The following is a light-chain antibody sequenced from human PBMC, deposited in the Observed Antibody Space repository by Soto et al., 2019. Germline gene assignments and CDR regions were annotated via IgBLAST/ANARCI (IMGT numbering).Light chain of an antibody. Sequence: QSVLTQPASVSGYPGQSITISCTGSTSDIGGYNYVSWFQHHPGKAPKLMIYDVSNRPSGVSNRFSGSKSGDTASLTISGLQAEDEADYYCSSYTSNTTPYVFGTGTKVTVL. CDR3: SSYTSNTTPYV. CDR2: DVS. V-gene: IGLV2-14*03. J-gene: IGLJ1*01. CDR1: TSDIGGYNY.